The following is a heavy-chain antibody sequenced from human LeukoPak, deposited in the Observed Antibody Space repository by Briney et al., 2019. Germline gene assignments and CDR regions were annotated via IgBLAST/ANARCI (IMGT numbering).Heavy chain of an antibody. CDR3: AKGGADSSGYYYQYDYFDY. Sequence: GGSLRLSCAASGFTFSSYAMSWVRQAPGKGLEWVSAISGSGGSTYYADSVKGRFTISRDNSKNTLYLQMNSLRAEDTAVYYCAKGGADSSGYYYQYDYFDYWGQGTLVTVSS. D-gene: IGHD3-22*01. V-gene: IGHV3-23*01. CDR2: ISGSGGST. J-gene: IGHJ4*02. CDR1: GFTFSSYA.